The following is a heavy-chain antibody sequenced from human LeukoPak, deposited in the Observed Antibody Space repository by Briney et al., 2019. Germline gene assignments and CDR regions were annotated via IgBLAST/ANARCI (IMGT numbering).Heavy chain of an antibody. Sequence: GGSLRLSCAASGFTFSSYSMNWVRQAPGKGLEWVSSISSSSSYIYYADSVKGRFTISRDNAKNSLYLQMNSLRAEDTAVYYCARDVGIAAAVGNFDYWGQGTLVTVSS. CDR2: ISSSSSYI. CDR1: GFTFSSYS. CDR3: ARDVGIAAAVGNFDY. D-gene: IGHD6-13*01. V-gene: IGHV3-21*01. J-gene: IGHJ4*02.